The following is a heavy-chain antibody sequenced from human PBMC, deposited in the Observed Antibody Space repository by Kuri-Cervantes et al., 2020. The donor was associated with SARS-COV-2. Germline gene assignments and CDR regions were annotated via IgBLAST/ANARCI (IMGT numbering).Heavy chain of an antibody. CDR3: VKDRVGVQDF. D-gene: IGHD2-21*01. J-gene: IGHJ4*02. V-gene: IGHV3-30*18. CDR2: ISHDGKNK. Sequence: GESLKISCAASGFNFSRTDMHWVRQAPGKGREWVAVISHDGKNKKCIASGKGRFTISRDNSQNTLYLHMKSLRSEDTAMYYCVKDRVGVQDFWGQGTLVTVSS. CDR1: GFNFSRTD.